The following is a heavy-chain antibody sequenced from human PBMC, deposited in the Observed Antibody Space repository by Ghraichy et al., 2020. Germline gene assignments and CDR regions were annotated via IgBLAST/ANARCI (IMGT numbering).Heavy chain of an antibody. Sequence: SETLSLTCTVSGGSISSYYWSWIRKPPGKGLEWIGYIYYSGSTNYNPSLKSRVTISVDTSKNQFSLKLSSVTAADTAVYYCARMATTQGDAFDIWGQGTMVTVSS. CDR1: GGSISSYY. V-gene: IGHV4-59*01. CDR2: IYYSGST. CDR3: ARMATTQGDAFDI. D-gene: IGHD5-24*01. J-gene: IGHJ3*02.